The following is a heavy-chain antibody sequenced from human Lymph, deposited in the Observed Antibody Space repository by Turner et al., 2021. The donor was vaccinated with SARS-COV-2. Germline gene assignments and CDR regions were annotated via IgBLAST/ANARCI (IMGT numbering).Heavy chain of an antibody. Sequence: EVQLVETGGGWSQPGGSLRRSWTASGLIVSRNYMNWVRQAPGRGLEWVSVIYSGSTTNYADSLKSRFTISRDNSKTTLYLQMYSLRVEHSVVYYCAVDLDTYGMDVWGQGTTVTVSS. D-gene: IGHD3-22*01. J-gene: IGHJ6*02. CDR3: AVDLDTYGMDV. CDR2: IYSGSTT. V-gene: IGHV3-53*02. CDR1: GLIVSRNY.